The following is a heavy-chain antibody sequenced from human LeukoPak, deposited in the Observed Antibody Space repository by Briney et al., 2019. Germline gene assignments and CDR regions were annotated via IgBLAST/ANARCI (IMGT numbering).Heavy chain of an antibody. D-gene: IGHD6-19*01. V-gene: IGHV3-30*02. Sequence: PGRSLRLSCAASGYTFSGYVMHWVRQAPGKGLEWVAFIRSDGSNKDYADSVKGRFTISRDNSKNTLYLQMNSLRAEDTAVYYCAKSTSGQWLAGDYWGQGTLVTVSS. J-gene: IGHJ4*02. CDR1: GYTFSGYV. CDR3: AKSTSGQWLAGDY. CDR2: IRSDGSNK.